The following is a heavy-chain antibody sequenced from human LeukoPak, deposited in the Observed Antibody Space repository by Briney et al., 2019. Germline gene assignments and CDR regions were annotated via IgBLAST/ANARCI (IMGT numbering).Heavy chain of an antibody. J-gene: IGHJ6*03. V-gene: IGHV3-23*01. CDR1: GFTFSSYA. CDR3: AKDPSMVRDTMDV. D-gene: IGHD3-10*01. Sequence: GGSLRLSCAASGFTFSSYAMSWVRQAPGKGLEWVSAISGSGGSTYYADSVKGRFTISRDNSNNTLYLQMNSLRAEDTAVYYCAKDPSMVRDTMDVWGKGTTVTVSS. CDR2: ISGSGGST.